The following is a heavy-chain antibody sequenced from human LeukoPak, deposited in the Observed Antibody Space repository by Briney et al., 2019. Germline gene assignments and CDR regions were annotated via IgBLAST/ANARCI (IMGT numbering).Heavy chain of an antibody. Sequence: GGSLRLSCAASGFSFSNYAMHWVCQAPGKGLEYVSVISGNGGSTYYANSVKGRFTISRDNSKNTTYLQMGSLRAEDMAVYYCARALVGSAANYYYYGMDVWGQGTTVTVSS. CDR3: ARALVGSAANYYYYGMDV. CDR1: GFSFSNYA. D-gene: IGHD2-2*01. J-gene: IGHJ6*02. CDR2: ISGNGGST. V-gene: IGHV3-64*01.